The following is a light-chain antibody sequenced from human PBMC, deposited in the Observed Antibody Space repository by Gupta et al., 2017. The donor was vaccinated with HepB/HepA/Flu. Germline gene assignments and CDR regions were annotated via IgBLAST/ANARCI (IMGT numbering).Light chain of an antibody. CDR1: QSILYSSNNKNY. CDR3: QKYFAFPGT. V-gene: IGKV4-1*01. J-gene: IGKJ1*01. CDR2: WAS. Sequence: DIVLTQSPDSLAVSLGERATINCKASQSILYSSNNKNYLAWYQQKPGHPPKPLISWASARESGVPDRFSGDGSGTEFTLIISSLQAEDVAVYYCQKYFAFPGTFGQGTKVEIK.